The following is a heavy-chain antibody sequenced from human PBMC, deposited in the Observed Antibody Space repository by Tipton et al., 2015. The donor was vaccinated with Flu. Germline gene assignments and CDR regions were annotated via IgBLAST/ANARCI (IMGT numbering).Heavy chain of an antibody. CDR3: ARGRGYYYDFDY. D-gene: IGHD3-22*01. Sequence: TLSPTCTVSGGSISSSSYYWGWIRQPPGKGLEWIGSIYYSGSTYYNPSLKSRVTISVDPSKNQFSLKLRSVTAADTAVYYCARGRGYYYDFDYWGQGTLVTVSS. CDR2: IYYSGST. CDR1: GGSISSSSYY. J-gene: IGHJ4*02. V-gene: IGHV4-39*01.